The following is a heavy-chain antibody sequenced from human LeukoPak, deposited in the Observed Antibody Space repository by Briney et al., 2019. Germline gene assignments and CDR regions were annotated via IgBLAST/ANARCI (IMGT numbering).Heavy chain of an antibody. CDR3: ARGGLLVVASFGYYGMDV. CDR1: GYTFTSYY. Sequence: GASVKVSCKASGYTFTSYYMHWVRQAPGQGLEWMGIISPSGGSTSYAQKFQGRVTMTRDTCTSTVYRELSSLRSEDTAVYYCARGGLLVVASFGYYGMDVWGQGTTVTVSS. V-gene: IGHV1-46*01. CDR2: ISPSGGST. J-gene: IGHJ6*02. D-gene: IGHD2-8*02.